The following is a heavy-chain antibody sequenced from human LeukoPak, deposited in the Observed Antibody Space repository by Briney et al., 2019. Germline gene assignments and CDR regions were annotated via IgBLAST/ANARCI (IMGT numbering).Heavy chain of an antibody. CDR2: IYYSGST. V-gene: IGHV4-59*01. Sequence: SETLSLTCTVSGGSISSYYWSWIRQPPGKGLEWIGYIYYSGSTNYNPSLKSRVTISVDTSKNQFSQKLSSVTAADTAVYYCARVLMVYALVDWGQGTLVTVSS. CDR3: ARVLMVYALVD. J-gene: IGHJ4*02. CDR1: GGSISSYY. D-gene: IGHD2-8*01.